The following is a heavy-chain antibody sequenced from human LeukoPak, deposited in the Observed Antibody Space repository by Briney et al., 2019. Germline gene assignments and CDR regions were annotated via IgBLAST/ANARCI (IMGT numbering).Heavy chain of an antibody. J-gene: IGHJ6*03. V-gene: IGHV1-18*01. CDR2: INAYNGNT. CDR3: ATDRQITAAVYYYYMDV. D-gene: IGHD6-13*01. CDR1: GYTFTSYI. Sequence: ASVKVSRKASGYTFTSYIISWVRRAPGQGLEWMGWINAYNGNTDYAQRVQGRVTMTTDTSTSTAYMEVRSLRSDDTAVYYCATDRQITAAVYYYYMDVWGKGTPVTVSS.